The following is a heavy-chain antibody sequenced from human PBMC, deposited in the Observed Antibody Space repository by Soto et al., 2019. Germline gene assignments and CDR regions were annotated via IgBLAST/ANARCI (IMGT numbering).Heavy chain of an antibody. CDR2: ISTSSSTI. Sequence: EVQLVESGGGLVQPGGSLRLSCAASGFTCSSYTMNWVRQAPGRGLEWLSYISTSSSTIDYADSVKGRFTISRDNAKNSLYLQMNSLRDEDTAVYYCARSQMNDYWGQGTLVTVSS. CDR1: GFTCSSYT. J-gene: IGHJ4*02. CDR3: ARSQMNDY. V-gene: IGHV3-48*02.